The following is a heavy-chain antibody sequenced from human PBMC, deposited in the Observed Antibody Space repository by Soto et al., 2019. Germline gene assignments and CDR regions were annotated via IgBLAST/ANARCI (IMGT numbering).Heavy chain of an antibody. CDR3: ARGSWIQLWLGYYYGMDV. CDR2: IIPIFGTA. CDR1: GGTFSSYA. D-gene: IGHD5-18*01. V-gene: IGHV1-69*12. J-gene: IGHJ6*02. Sequence: QVQLVQSGAEVKKPGSSVKVSCKASGGTFSSYAISWVRQAPGQGLEWMGGIIPIFGTANYAQKFQGRVTITADEGTSTAYMELSSLRSEDTAVYYCARGSWIQLWLGYYYGMDVWGQGTTVTVSS.